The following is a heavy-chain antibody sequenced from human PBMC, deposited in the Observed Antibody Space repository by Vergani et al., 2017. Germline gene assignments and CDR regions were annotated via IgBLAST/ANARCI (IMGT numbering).Heavy chain of an antibody. CDR1: GGSISSGDHC. CDR3: ARGDTQVPATSHFYYMDV. J-gene: IGHJ6*03. V-gene: IGHV4-31*11. CDR2: IFYSGTT. Sequence: QVQLQESGPGVVKPSQTLSLTSAVSGGSISSGDHCWTWIRQRPGKGLEWIGYIFYSGTTYDNPSLRSRLTISVDTSQNQFSLKLRSVTAADTAVYYCARGDTQVPATSHFYYMDVWGKGTTVVVSS. D-gene: IGHD6-25*01.